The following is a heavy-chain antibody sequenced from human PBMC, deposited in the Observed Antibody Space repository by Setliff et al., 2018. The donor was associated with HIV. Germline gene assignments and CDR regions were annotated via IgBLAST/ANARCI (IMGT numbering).Heavy chain of an antibody. V-gene: IGHV4-34*01. J-gene: IGHJ2*01. CDR2: INHSGST. Sequence: SETLSLTCAVYGGSFSGYYWSWIRQPPGKGLEWIGEINHSGSTNYNPSLKSRVTISVDTSKNQFSLKLSSVTAADTAVYYCARKDYYYDSSGYYRWWEPFSWYFDLWGRGTLVTVSS. CDR1: GGSFSGYY. CDR3: ARKDYYYDSSGYYRWWEPFSWYFDL. D-gene: IGHD3-22*01.